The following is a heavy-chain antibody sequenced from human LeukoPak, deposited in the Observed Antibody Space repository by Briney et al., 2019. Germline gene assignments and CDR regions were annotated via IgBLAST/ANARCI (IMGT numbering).Heavy chain of an antibody. CDR3: ARVXREASMYSSSWYLLXFDX. Sequence: PGGSLRLSCAASGFTFSSYSMNWVRQAPGKGLEWVSSISSSSSYIYYADSVKGRFTISRDNAKNSLYLQMNSLRAEDTAVYYCARVXREASMYSSSWYLLXFDXWGQGXLVTV. CDR2: ISSSSSYI. J-gene: IGHJ4*02. V-gene: IGHV3-21*01. CDR1: GFTFSSYS. D-gene: IGHD6-13*01.